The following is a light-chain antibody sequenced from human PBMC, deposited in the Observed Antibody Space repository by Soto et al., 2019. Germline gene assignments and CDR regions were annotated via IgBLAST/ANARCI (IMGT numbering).Light chain of an antibody. CDR1: QSVSSSY. CDR2: DTS. J-gene: IGKJ1*01. V-gene: IGKV3-20*01. Sequence: EIVLTQSPCTLSLSPGERATLSCRASQSVSSSYFAWYQQKPGQAPRLIIYDTSSRATGLPDRFSGSGSGTVFTTAISILEPEDAAVYYCQQGGSSPSFGQGTKVELK. CDR3: QQGGSSPS.